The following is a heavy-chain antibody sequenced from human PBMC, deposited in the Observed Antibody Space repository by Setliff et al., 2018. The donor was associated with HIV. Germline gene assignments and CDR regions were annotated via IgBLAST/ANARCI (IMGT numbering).Heavy chain of an antibody. CDR3: AKGSGFHDY. D-gene: IGHD6-19*01. CDR2: IYAAGAT. J-gene: IGHJ4*02. Sequence: GGSLRLSCEISGFSVGDNYMTWVRQTPKMGLEWVSLIYAAGATYYADSVEGRFTISRDTSTNTLYLQMHGLRADDTAVYYCAKGSGFHDYWGQGTRVTVSS. V-gene: IGHV3-53*01. CDR1: GFSVGDNY.